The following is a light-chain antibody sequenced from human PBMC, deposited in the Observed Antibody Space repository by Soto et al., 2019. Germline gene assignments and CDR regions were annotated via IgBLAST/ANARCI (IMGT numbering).Light chain of an antibody. Sequence: QSVLTQPASVSGSPGQSITISCPGTSSDVGGYNYVSWYQQHPGKAPKLMIYEVSNRPSGVSNRFSGSKSGNTASLTISGLQAEDEADYYCSSYTISSTWVFGGGTQLTVL. CDR2: EVS. CDR3: SSYTISSTWV. J-gene: IGLJ7*01. V-gene: IGLV2-14*01. CDR1: SSDVGGYNY.